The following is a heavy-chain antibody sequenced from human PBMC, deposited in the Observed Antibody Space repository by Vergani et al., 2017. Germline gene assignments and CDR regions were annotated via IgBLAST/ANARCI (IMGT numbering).Heavy chain of an antibody. CDR1: GYTFTDHY. V-gene: IGHV1-69-2*01. D-gene: IGHD4-17*01. CDR2: VDTEDGET. Sequence: EVQLVQSGAEVKKTGATMKISCKVSGYTFTDHYMHWVKQAPGKGLEWMGLVDTEDGETIYAEKFKGRVTIAADTSTDTAHLELSSLRSEDTAVYYCATPQTVTTGGMEVWGQGTTVIVSS. J-gene: IGHJ6*02. CDR3: ATPQTVTTGGMEV.